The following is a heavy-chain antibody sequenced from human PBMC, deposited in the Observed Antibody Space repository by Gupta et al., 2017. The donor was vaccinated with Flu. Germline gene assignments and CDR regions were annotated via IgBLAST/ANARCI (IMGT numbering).Heavy chain of an antibody. CDR2: ISSSSSYI. Sequence: EVQLVESGGGLVKPGGSLRLSCAASGFTFRSYSMNWVRQAPGKGLEWVAFISSSSSYIYYADSVKGRFTVSRDNAENSLYLQVNSLRVEDTAMYYCARGWEARASFDYWGQGTLVTVSS. CDR3: ARGWEARASFDY. D-gene: IGHD1-26*01. V-gene: IGHV3-21*06. J-gene: IGHJ4*02. CDR1: GFTFRSYS.